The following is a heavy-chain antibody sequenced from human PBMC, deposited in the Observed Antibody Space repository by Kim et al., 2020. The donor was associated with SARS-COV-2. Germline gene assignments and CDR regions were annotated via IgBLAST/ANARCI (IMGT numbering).Heavy chain of an antibody. CDR3: ARPASTVGWYYFDY. CDR2: ISHSGST. CDR1: GGSIDSNSAY. J-gene: IGHJ4*02. Sequence: SETLSLTCTVSGGSIDSNSAYWGWIRPPPGQGLEWIGSISHSGSTYFNPSLKSRVTISIDTTKNQFSLKLSSVTAADTAVYFCARPASTVGWYYFDYWGQGILVTVS. V-gene: IGHV4-39*01. D-gene: IGHD6-19*01.